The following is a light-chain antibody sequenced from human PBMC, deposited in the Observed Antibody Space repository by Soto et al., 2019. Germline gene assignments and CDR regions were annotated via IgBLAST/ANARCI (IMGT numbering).Light chain of an antibody. CDR3: QQANSFPFI. CDR1: RDISTW. J-gene: IGKJ2*01. CDR2: GAS. Sequence: IQMPQSPSTLSASVGDRVTITCRASRDISTWLAWYQQKPGKAPKLLIYGASNLQSGVPSRFSGRGSGTDFTLTISSLQPEDFGTYYCQQANSFPFIFAQGTKVDI. V-gene: IGKV1-12*01.